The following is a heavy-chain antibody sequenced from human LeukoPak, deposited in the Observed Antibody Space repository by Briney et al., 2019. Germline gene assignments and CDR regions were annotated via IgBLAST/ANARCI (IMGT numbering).Heavy chain of an antibody. CDR1: GYYFSDNW. CDR3: ARNRGIYHWFDP. CDR2: IWPGGSQT. V-gene: IGHV5-51*01. J-gene: IGHJ5*02. Sequence: GESLKISCKASGYYFSDNWIGWVRQMPGKGLEWMGVIWPGGSQTKYSSSFQGQVTISADKSINTAYLQWSSLKASDTAMYYCARNRGIYHWFDPWGQGTLVTVSS. D-gene: IGHD1-26*01.